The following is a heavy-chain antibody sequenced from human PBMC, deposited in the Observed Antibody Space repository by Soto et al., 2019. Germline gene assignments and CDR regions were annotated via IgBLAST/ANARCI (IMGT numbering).Heavy chain of an antibody. Sequence: ASVKVSCKASGYTFTSYGISWVRQAPGQGLEWMGWISAYNGNTNYAQKLRGRVTMTTDTSTSTAYMELRSLRSDDTAVYYCAREYYYDSSGYASDYYGMDVWGQGTTVTVSS. V-gene: IGHV1-18*01. CDR1: GYTFTSYG. CDR3: AREYYYDSSGYASDYYGMDV. J-gene: IGHJ6*02. CDR2: ISAYNGNT. D-gene: IGHD3-22*01.